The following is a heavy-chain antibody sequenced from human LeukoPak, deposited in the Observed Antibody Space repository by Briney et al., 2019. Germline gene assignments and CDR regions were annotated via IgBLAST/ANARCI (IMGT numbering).Heavy chain of an antibody. CDR3: ARDPGYSYAMDS. CDR2: ISNGSTRI. V-gene: IGHV3-48*01. D-gene: IGHD5-18*01. CDR1: GFTFSSYS. Sequence: PGGSLRLSCAASGFTFSSYSMEGVRQAPGKGVEWISYISNGSTRIFYADFVEGRFTVSRDDAKNALYLQMNSLRVEDTAVYYCARDPGYSYAMDSWGQGTLVIVSS. J-gene: IGHJ4*02.